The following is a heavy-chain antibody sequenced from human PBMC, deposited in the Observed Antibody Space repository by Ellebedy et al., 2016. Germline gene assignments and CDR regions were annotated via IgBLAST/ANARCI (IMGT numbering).Heavy chain of an antibody. CDR3: ARDRRIQLWLAHLNFDY. J-gene: IGHJ4*02. Sequence: GGSLRLSCAASGFTFSSYAMHWVRQAPGKGLEWVAVISYDGSNKYYADSVKGRFTISRDNSKNTLYLQMNSLRAEGTAVYYCARDRRIQLWLAHLNFDYWGQGTLITVSS. V-gene: IGHV3-30-3*01. D-gene: IGHD5-18*01. CDR2: ISYDGSNK. CDR1: GFTFSSYA.